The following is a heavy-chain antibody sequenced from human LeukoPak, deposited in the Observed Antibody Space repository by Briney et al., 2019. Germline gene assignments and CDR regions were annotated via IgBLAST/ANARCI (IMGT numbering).Heavy chain of an antibody. J-gene: IGHJ4*02. Sequence: SETLSLTCTVSGGSISSGSYYWSWIRQPAGKGLEWIGRIYTSGSTNYNPSLKRRFTISVDTSKNQFSLKLSSVPAADTAVYYCARGWLQFPFDYWGQGTLVTVSS. CDR3: ARGWLQFPFDY. CDR2: IYTSGST. CDR1: GGSISSGSYY. D-gene: IGHD5-24*01. V-gene: IGHV4-61*02.